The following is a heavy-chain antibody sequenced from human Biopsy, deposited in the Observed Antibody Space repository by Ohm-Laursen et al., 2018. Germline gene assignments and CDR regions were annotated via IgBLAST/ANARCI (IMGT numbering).Heavy chain of an antibody. V-gene: IGHV1-46*01. D-gene: IGHD3-9*01. CDR1: GYSFTKYY. Sequence: SSVKVSCNASGYSFTKYYINWVRQAPGQGLEWMGIINPTGGTTSYAEKFQGRVTLARDTSTGTVYLELNSLIYEDTALYYCARDETGSSVFGPYYYGMDVWGQGTTVTVSS. CDR3: ARDETGSSVFGPYYYGMDV. J-gene: IGHJ6*02. CDR2: INPTGGTT.